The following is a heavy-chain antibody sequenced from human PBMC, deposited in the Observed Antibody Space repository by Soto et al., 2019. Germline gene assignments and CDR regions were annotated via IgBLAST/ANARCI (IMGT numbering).Heavy chain of an antibody. CDR2: ISYDGHNS. D-gene: IGHD6-13*01. V-gene: IGHV3-30*18. Sequence: QVQLVESRGGVVQPGRSLRLSCAASGFTFSSYGTHWVRQAPGKGLEWVAVISYDGHNSYYGDTVKGRFTVSRDNSKNTLFLQMNSLRAEDTAVYYCAKDRSYSDSWPSGPFDYWGQGTLVTVSS. CDR1: GFTFSSYG. J-gene: IGHJ4*02. CDR3: AKDRSYSDSWPSGPFDY.